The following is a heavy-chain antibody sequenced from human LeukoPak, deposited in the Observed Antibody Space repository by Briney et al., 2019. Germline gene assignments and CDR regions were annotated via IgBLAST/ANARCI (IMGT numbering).Heavy chain of an antibody. CDR2: ISYDGSNK. D-gene: IGHD6-13*01. V-gene: IGHV3-30*03. Sequence: GSLRLSCAASGFTFSSYGMHWVRQSPGKGLEWVAVISYDGSNKYYADSVKGRFTISRDNSKNTLYLQMNSLRAEDTAVYYCARSPYSSSSWYGNFDYWGQGTLVTVSS. CDR1: GFTFSSYG. J-gene: IGHJ4*02. CDR3: ARSPYSSSSWYGNFDY.